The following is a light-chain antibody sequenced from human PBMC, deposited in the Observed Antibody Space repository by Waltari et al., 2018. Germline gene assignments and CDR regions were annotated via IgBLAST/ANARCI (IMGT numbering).Light chain of an antibody. CDR1: QSVRNF. Sequence: ETVLTQSPATLSLSPGESATLSCRASQSVRNFLAWYQQKPGQAPRLLIYDTSNRATGIPARFSGSGSGTDFTLTISSLGPEDFAIYYCQQRFSWPPITFGQGTRLEIK. J-gene: IGKJ5*01. CDR2: DTS. V-gene: IGKV3-11*01. CDR3: QQRFSWPPIT.